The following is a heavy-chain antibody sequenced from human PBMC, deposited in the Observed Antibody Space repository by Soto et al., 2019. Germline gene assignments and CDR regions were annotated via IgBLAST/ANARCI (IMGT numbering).Heavy chain of an antibody. J-gene: IGHJ4*02. CDR1: GFAFIRYW. D-gene: IGHD1-26*01. V-gene: IGHV3-74*01. CDR2: MNSDGSST. CDR3: SRDKMGATADY. Sequence: EVQLVESGGGLVQPGGALRLSCAASGFAFIRYWMHLVRQAPGKGLVWVSRMNSDGSSTSYAASVKGRFTVSRDNDKNTLYLQMYGLRCDDTVVYYCSRDKMGATADYWGQGSLVTVSS.